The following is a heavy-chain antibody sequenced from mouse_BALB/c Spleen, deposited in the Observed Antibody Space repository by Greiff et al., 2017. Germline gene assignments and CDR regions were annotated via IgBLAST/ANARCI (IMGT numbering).Heavy chain of an antibody. CDR1: GYSITSGYY. CDR2: ISYDGSN. D-gene: IGHD1-1*01. Sequence: EVQLQQSGPGLVKPSQSLSLTCSVTGYSITSGYYWNWIRQFPGNQLEWMGYISYDGSNNYNPSLKNRISITRDTSKNQFFLKLNSVTTEDTATYYCAREESYYYGPWFAYWGQGTLVTVSA. J-gene: IGHJ3*01. CDR3: AREESYYYGPWFAY. V-gene: IGHV3-6*02.